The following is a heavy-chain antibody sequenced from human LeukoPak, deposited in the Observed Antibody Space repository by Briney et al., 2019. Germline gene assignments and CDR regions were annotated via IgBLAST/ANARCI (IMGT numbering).Heavy chain of an antibody. Sequence: PSETLSLTCTVSGGSISSSSYYWGWIRQPPGKGLEWIGSIYYSGSTYYNPSLKSRVTISVDTSKNQFSLKLSSVTAADTAVYYCARDPREEVVVFDCWGQGTLVTVSS. J-gene: IGHJ4*02. CDR3: ARDPREEVVVFDC. CDR1: GGSISSSSYY. D-gene: IGHD2-15*01. CDR2: IYYSGST. V-gene: IGHV4-39*07.